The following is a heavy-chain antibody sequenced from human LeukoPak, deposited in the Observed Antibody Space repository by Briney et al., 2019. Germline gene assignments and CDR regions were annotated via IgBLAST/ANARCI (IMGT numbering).Heavy chain of an antibody. J-gene: IGHJ4*02. D-gene: IGHD6-13*01. V-gene: IGHV1-18*01. CDR3: ARCRRYSSSWYCASDY. CDR1: GYTFTSYG. Sequence: ASVKVSCKASGYTFTSYGISWVRQAPGQGLEWMGWISAYNGNTNYAQKLQGRVTMTTDTSTSTAYMELRSLRSDDTAAYYCARCRRYSSSWYCASDYWGQGTLVTVSS. CDR2: ISAYNGNT.